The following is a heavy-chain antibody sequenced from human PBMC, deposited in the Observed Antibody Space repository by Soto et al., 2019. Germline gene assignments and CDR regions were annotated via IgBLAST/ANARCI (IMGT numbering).Heavy chain of an antibody. V-gene: IGHV1-69*06. CDR3: ARPYDILTGSVENPSYYYGMDV. Sequence: VSCKASGGTLSSYAISWVRQAPGQGLEWMGGIILIFGTAKYAQKFQGRVTITADKCTSTASMELSSLRSEDTAVYYCARPYDILTGSVENPSYYYGMDVWGQGTTVTVSS. CDR1: GGTLSSYA. CDR2: IILIFGTA. J-gene: IGHJ6*02. D-gene: IGHD3-9*01.